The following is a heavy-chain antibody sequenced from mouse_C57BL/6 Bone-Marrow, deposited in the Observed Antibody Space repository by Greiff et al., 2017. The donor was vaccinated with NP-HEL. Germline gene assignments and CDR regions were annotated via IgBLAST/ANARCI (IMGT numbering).Heavy chain of an antibody. V-gene: IGHV1-80*01. CDR1: GYAFSSYW. CDR3: ARYYGSSYYLDY. CDR2: IYPGDGDT. J-gene: IGHJ2*01. D-gene: IGHD1-1*01. Sequence: VQLKESGAELVKPGASVKISCKASGYAFSSYWMNWVKQRPGQGLEWIGQIYPGDGDTNYNGKFKGKATLTADKSSSTAYMQLSSLTSEDSAVYFCARYYGSSYYLDYWGQGTTLTVSS.